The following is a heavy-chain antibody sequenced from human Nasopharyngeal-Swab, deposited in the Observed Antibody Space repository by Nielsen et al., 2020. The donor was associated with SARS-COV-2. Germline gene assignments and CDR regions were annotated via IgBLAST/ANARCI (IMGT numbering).Heavy chain of an antibody. V-gene: IGHV4-34*01. J-gene: IGHJ4*02. CDR3: ARGRSSGYFHYYFDY. Sequence: SETLSLTCAVYGGSFSAYYWSWIRPLQGKGLEWIGEIDHSGSTNYNPSLKSRVTISVDTSKNQFSLKLSSVTAADTAVYYCARGRSSGYFHYYFDYWGQGTLVTVSS. CDR2: IDHSGST. D-gene: IGHD6-13*01. CDR1: GGSFSAYY.